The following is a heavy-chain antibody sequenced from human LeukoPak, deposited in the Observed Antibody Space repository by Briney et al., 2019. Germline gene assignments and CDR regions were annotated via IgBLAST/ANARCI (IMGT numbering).Heavy chain of an antibody. CDR3: ARRYCSSTSCNPYFFDY. CDR1: GYTFINYW. Sequence: GESLKISCKGSGYTFINYWIGWVRQMPGKGLEWTAIIYPGDSDTRYSPSFQGQVTISADKSITTAYLQWSSLKASDTAMYYCARRYCSSTSCNPYFFDYWGQGTLVTVSS. J-gene: IGHJ4*02. V-gene: IGHV5-51*01. CDR2: IYPGDSDT. D-gene: IGHD2-2*01.